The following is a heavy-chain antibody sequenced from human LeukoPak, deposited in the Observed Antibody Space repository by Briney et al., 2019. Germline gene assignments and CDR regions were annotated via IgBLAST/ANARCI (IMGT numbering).Heavy chain of an antibody. V-gene: IGHV4-59*01. CDR1: GGSISSYC. Sequence: SETLSLTCTVSGGSISSYCWSWIRQPPGKGLEWIGYIYYSGSTNYNPSLKSRVTISVDTSKNQFSLKLSSVTAADTAVYYCARNIVVVPADIPDYYYYYMDVWGKGTTVTVSS. J-gene: IGHJ6*03. CDR3: ARNIVVVPADIPDYYYYYMDV. CDR2: IYYSGST. D-gene: IGHD2-2*01.